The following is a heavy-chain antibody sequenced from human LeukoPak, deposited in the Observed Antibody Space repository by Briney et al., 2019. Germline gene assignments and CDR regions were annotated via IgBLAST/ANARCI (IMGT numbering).Heavy chain of an antibody. J-gene: IGHJ3*02. CDR2: INPSGGST. CDR3: ASSPGIAAPDAFDI. D-gene: IGHD6-13*01. V-gene: IGHV1-46*01. Sequence: ASVRVSCKASGYTFTGYYMHWVRQAPGQGLEWMGIINPSGGSTSYAQKFQGRVTMTRDTSTSTVYMELSSLRSEDTAVYYCASSPGIAAPDAFDIWGQGTMVTVSS. CDR1: GYTFTGYY.